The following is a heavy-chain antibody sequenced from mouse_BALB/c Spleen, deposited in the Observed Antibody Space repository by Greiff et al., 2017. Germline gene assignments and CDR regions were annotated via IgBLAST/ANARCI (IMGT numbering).Heavy chain of an antibody. D-gene: IGHD4-1*01. J-gene: IGHJ4*01. Sequence: VKLLQSGAELARPGASVKLSCKASGYTFTSYWMQWVKQRPGQGLEWIGAIYPGDGDTRYTQKFKGKATLTADKSSSTAYMQLSSLASEDSAVYYCTVTGYYAMDYWGQGTSVTVSS. CDR3: TVTGYYAMDY. V-gene: IGHV1-87*01. CDR2: IYPGDGDT. CDR1: GYTFTSYW.